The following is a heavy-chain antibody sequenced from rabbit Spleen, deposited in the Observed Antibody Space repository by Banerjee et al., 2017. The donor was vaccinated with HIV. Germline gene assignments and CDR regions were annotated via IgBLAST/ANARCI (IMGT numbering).Heavy chain of an antibody. V-gene: IGHV1S45*01. J-gene: IGHJ4*01. CDR3: ARWAAGSGGWYTFNL. Sequence: QTQLVESGGDLVKPGASLTVTCTASGFSFSDGYVMCWVRQAPGKGLEWIACIYTGSSGITYYANWVISRFTITSNTNQNTVDLKMTSLTAADTATYFCARWAAGSGGWYTFNLWGPGTLVTVS. CDR1: GFSFSDGYV. CDR2: IYTGSSGIT. D-gene: IGHD1-1*01.